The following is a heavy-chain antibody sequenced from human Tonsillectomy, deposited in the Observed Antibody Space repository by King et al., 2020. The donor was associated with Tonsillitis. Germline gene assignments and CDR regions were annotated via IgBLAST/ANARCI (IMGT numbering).Heavy chain of an antibody. CDR1: GGTFSTYG. V-gene: IGHV1-69*09. CDR2: IIPIRDIA. CDR3: ARDKRYSSGWYSNS. Sequence: VQLVESGAEVKKPGSSVKVSCKASGGTFSTYGISWVRQAPGQGLEWMGRIIPIRDIANYAQRFQGRVTITADKSTTTAYMELSSLRSEDTAVYYCARDKRYSSGWYSNSWGQGTLVTVPS. D-gene: IGHD6-19*01. J-gene: IGHJ4*02.